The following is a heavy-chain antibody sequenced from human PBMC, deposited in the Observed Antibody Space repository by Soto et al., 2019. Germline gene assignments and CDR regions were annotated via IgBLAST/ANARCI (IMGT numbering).Heavy chain of an antibody. V-gene: IGHV3-30*18. CDR2: ISNDGNRK. CDR1: GFSFSSYG. D-gene: IGHD6-6*01. CDR3: AKDRRQLSALDM. J-gene: IGHJ3*02. Sequence: GGALRLSCAASGFSFSSYGMHWVRQAPGRGLEWVTVISNDGNRKYYGESVKGRFSVSRDNDKDTLYLQMNGLRPEDTGVYYCAKDRRQLSALDMWGQGTTVTVSS.